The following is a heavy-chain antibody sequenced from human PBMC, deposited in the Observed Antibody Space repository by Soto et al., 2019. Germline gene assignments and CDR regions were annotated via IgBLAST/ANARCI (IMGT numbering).Heavy chain of an antibody. CDR1: GGSISSSNW. J-gene: IGHJ6*02. CDR2: IYHSGST. V-gene: IGHV4-4*02. D-gene: IGHD1-26*01. CDR3: GSGSPRDYYCGMDV. Sequence: QVQLQESGPGLVKPSGTLSLTCAVSGGSISSSNWWSWVRQPPGKGLEWIGEIYHSGSTNYNPSRKSPVPISVDKSKNHFSLKLSSVTAADTAVYYCGSGSPRDYYCGMDVWGQGTTVTVSS.